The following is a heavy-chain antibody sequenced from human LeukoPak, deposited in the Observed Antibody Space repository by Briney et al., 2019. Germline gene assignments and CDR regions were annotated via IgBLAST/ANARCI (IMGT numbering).Heavy chain of an antibody. CDR3: ARPSLDTAMDDAFDI. D-gene: IGHD5-18*01. CDR1: GFTFSTFA. V-gene: IGHV3-23*01. CDR2: IFPSGGEI. J-gene: IGHJ3*02. Sequence: GGSLRLSCAASGFTFSTFAMIWVRQPPGKGLEWVSSIFPSGGEIHYADSVRGRFTISRDNSKSTLSLQMNSLRAEDTAIYYCARPSLDTAMDDAFDIWGQGTMVTVSS.